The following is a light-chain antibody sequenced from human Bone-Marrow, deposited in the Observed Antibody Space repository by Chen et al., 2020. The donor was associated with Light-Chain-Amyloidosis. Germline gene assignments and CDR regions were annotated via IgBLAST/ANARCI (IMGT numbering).Light chain of an antibody. CDR3: SSFTSSSSYV. CDR1: SGHVGTYNY. V-gene: IGLV2-14*01. CDR2: AVR. J-gene: IGLJ1*01. Sequence: QSALTQPASVSGSPGQSITISCTGTSGHVGTYNYVSWYQQPPGKAPKGMISAVRNRLSGVSTRFSGSKSGNTASLTISGLQAEDEADYYCSSFTSSSSYVFGPGTKVTVL.